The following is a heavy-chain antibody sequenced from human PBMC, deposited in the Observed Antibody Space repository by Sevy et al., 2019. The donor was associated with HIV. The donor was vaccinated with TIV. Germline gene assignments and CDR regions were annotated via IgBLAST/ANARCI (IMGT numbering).Heavy chain of an antibody. Sequence: LSLTCAASGFTLSIYWMHWVRQVPGKGLVWVSHINSDGKIKRYADSVEGRFTISRDNAGKTVYLQMNSLRADDTAVYYCVRGSTGTFGHWGQGTLVTVSS. D-gene: IGHD3-9*01. CDR2: INSDGKIK. CDR1: GFTLSIYW. V-gene: IGHV3-74*01. J-gene: IGHJ4*02. CDR3: VRGSTGTFGH.